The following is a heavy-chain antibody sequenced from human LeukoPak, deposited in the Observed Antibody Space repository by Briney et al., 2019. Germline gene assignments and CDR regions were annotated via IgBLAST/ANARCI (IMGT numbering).Heavy chain of an antibody. CDR3: ARGDSSGWYYWFDP. V-gene: IGHV3-20*04. CDR2: INWNGGST. Sequence: PGGSLRLSCAASGFTFSSYAMSWLRQAPGKGLEWVSGINWNGGSTGYADSVKGRFTISRDNAKNSLHLQMNSLRAEDTALYYCARGDSSGWYYWFDPWGQGTLVTVSS. J-gene: IGHJ5*02. D-gene: IGHD6-19*01. CDR1: GFTFSSYA.